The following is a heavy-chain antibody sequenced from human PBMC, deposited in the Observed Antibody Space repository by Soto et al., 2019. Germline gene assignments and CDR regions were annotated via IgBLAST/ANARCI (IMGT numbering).Heavy chain of an antibody. Sequence: SETLSLTCTVSGGSINDFYWSWIRQPPGKGLEWIGYIYYSGSTDYNPSLKGRVTISVDTSKSQFSLNLNSMTAADTAVYYCAGYNWNYYFDPWGQGTLVTVSS. CDR1: GGSINDFY. V-gene: IGHV4-59*03. J-gene: IGHJ5*02. D-gene: IGHD1-7*01. CDR3: AGYNWNYYFDP. CDR2: IYYSGST.